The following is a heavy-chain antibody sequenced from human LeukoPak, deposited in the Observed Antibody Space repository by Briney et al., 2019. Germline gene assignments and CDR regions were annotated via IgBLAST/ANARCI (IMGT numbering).Heavy chain of an antibody. Sequence: GGSLRLSYAASGFTFSSYAMSWVRQAPGKGLEWVSAISGSGGSAYYADSVKGRFTISRDNSKNTLYLQMNSLRAEDTAVYYCAKDRNQITMIVVADYWGQGTLVTVSS. D-gene: IGHD3-22*01. J-gene: IGHJ4*02. CDR3: AKDRNQITMIVVADY. CDR1: GFTFSSYA. CDR2: ISGSGGSA. V-gene: IGHV3-23*01.